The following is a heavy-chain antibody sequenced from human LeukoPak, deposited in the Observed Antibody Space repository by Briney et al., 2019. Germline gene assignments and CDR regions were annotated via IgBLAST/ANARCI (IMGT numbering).Heavy chain of an antibody. CDR3: APNVGSGDFPFDY. D-gene: IGHD4-17*01. CDR1: GYSISSGYF. J-gene: IGHJ4*02. V-gene: IGHV4-38-2*02. CDR2: IYNSGST. Sequence: PSETLSLTCTVSGYSISSGYFWGWIRQPPGKGLEWIGTIYNSGSTYYNASLESRVTISVDTSKNQFSLKLSSVTAADTAVYYCAPNVGSGDFPFDYWGQGTLVTVSS.